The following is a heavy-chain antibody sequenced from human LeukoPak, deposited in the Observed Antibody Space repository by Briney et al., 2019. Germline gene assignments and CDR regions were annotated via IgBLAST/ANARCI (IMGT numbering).Heavy chain of an antibody. CDR3: ARGRKDIVVVPAAIFNY. J-gene: IGHJ4*02. Sequence: PSETLSLTCTVSGGSISSYYWSWIRQPPGKGLEWIGEINHSGSTNYNPSLKSRVTISVDTSKNQFSLKLSSVTAADTAVYYCARGRKDIVVVPAAIFNYWGQGTLVTVSS. D-gene: IGHD2-2*01. CDR2: INHSGST. V-gene: IGHV4-34*01. CDR1: GGSISSYY.